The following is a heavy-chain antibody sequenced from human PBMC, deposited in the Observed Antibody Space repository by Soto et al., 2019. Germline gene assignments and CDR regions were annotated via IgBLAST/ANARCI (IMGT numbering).Heavy chain of an antibody. D-gene: IGHD2-15*01. CDR1: GFTFNNYA. J-gene: IGHJ5*02. CDR3: AKGLEGYWSGGRRAAVGVRLAVFDP. V-gene: IGHV3-23*01. Sequence: EVHLLESGGGLVQPGGSLRLSCAASGFTFNNYAMNWVRQAPGTGLEWVSTISGSAASIYYADSVKGRFTISRDNYKNTLYLPMNSRRVEDTAIYYCAKGLEGYWSGGRRAAVGVRLAVFDPWGQGTLVTVSS. CDR2: ISGSAASI.